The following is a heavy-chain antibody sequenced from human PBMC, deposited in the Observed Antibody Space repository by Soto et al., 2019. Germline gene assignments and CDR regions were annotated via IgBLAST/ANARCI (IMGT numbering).Heavy chain of an antibody. CDR3: ARVQYYYDSSGYYLRYFDY. Sequence: ASVKVSCKSSRYTLTSYAMHCVRQAPGQRLEWMGGIIPIFGTANYAQKFQGRVTITADESTSTAYMELSSLRSEDTAVYYCARVQYYYDSSGYYLRYFDYWGQGTLVTVSS. J-gene: IGHJ4*02. CDR2: IIPIFGTA. D-gene: IGHD3-22*01. V-gene: IGHV1-69*13. CDR1: RYTLTSYA.